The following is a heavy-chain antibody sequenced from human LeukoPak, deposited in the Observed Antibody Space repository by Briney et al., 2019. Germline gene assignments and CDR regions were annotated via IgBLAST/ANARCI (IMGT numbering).Heavy chain of an antibody. CDR2: ISSSSSYI. V-gene: IGHV3-21*01. CDR1: GFTLSSHS. J-gene: IGHJ4*02. D-gene: IGHD3-22*01. CDR3: ARDLYDSGAYSSPIDY. Sequence: GGSLRLSCAAYGFTLSSHSMNWVRQAPGKGLEWVSSISSSSSYIHSADSVKARFTISRDNAKNSLYLQMNSLRPEDTAVYYCARDLYDSGAYSSPIDYWGQGTLVTVSS.